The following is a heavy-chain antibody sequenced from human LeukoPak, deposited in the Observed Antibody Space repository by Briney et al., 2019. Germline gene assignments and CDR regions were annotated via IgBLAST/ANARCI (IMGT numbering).Heavy chain of an antibody. J-gene: IGHJ5*02. CDR3: ARLRFLEWLFPWFDP. Sequence: PSETLSLTCTVSGGSISGQYWCWIRQPPGRGLEWIGYVSYSGNTKYNPSLKSRVTISVDTSKNQFSLKVNSMTAADTSVYYCARLRFLEWLFPWFDPWGQGTLVTVSS. V-gene: IGHV4-59*08. CDR1: GGSISGQY. CDR2: VSYSGNT. D-gene: IGHD3-3*01.